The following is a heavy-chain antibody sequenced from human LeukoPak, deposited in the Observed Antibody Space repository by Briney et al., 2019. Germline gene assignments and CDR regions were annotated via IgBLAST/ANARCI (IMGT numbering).Heavy chain of an antibody. J-gene: IGHJ5*02. V-gene: IGHV1-2*02. CDR2: INPNSGGT. D-gene: IGHD2-2*02. Sequence: ASVKVSCKASGYTFTGYYMHWVRQAPGQGLEWMGWINPNSGGTNYAQKFQGRVTMTRDTSISTAYMELSRLRSDDTAVYYCARDSGYCSSTSCYRGWFDPWGQGTLVTVSS. CDR3: ARDSGYCSSTSCYRGWFDP. CDR1: GYTFTGYY.